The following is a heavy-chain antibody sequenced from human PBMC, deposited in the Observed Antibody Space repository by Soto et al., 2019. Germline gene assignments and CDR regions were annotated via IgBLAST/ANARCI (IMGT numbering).Heavy chain of an antibody. V-gene: IGHV4-30-4*01. CDR1: GGSISSGGSY. Sequence: SETLSLTCTVSGGSISSGGSYWGWIRQPPGKGLEWIGCIYYSGNTYFNPSLKSRVTLSVDTSKNQFSLNLSSVTAADTAVYYCVRYCNTTKCPFDYWGQGTLVTVSS. CDR3: VRYCNTTKCPFDY. J-gene: IGHJ4*02. D-gene: IGHD2-2*01. CDR2: IYYSGNT.